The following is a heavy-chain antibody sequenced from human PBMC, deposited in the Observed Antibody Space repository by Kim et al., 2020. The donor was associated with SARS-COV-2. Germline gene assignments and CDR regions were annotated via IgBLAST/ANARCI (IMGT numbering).Heavy chain of an antibody. D-gene: IGHD3-10*01. V-gene: IGHV3-23*01. CDR3: AKDRGSGTYYFYFYGMDV. J-gene: IGHJ6*02. Sequence: KGRFTISRDNSKTTLYLQMNSLRAEDTAVYYCAKDRGSGTYYFYFYGMDVWGQGTTVTVSS.